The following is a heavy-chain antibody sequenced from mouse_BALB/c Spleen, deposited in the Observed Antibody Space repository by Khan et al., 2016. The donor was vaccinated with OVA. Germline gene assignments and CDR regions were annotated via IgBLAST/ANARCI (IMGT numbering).Heavy chain of an antibody. D-gene: IGHD1-1*01. V-gene: IGHV3-2*02. CDR1: GYSITSGYA. CDR3: ARGNYYGYYFDY. Sequence: EVQLQEPGPGLVKPSQSLSLTCTVTGYSITSGYAWNWIRQFPGNKLEWMGYISYSGGTSYNPSLKSRISITRDTSKNQFFLQLNSVTTEDTATYYCARGNYYGYYFDYWGQGTPLTVSS. CDR2: ISYSGGT. J-gene: IGHJ2*01.